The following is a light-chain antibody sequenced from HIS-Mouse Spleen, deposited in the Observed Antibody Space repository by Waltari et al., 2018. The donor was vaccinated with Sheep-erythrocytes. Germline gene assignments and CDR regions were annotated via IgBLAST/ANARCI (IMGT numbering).Light chain of an antibody. J-gene: IGLJ2*01. Sequence: QSALTQPRSVSGSPGQSVTISCTETSSDVGGYNYVSWYQQHPGKAPKLMIYDVSKRPSGVPDRFSGSKSGNTASLTISGLQAEDDADYYCCSYAGSYTFVVFGGGTKLTVL. CDR3: CSYAGSYTFVV. CDR1: SSDVGGYNY. V-gene: IGLV2-11*01. CDR2: DVS.